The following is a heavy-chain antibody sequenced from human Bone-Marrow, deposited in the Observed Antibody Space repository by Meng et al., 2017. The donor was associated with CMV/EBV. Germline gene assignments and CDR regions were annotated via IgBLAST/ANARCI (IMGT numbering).Heavy chain of an antibody. V-gene: IGHV3-9*01. CDR1: GFTFDDYA. J-gene: IGHJ3*02. D-gene: IGHD3-10*01. CDR3: AKGVLREIDAFDI. CDR2: ISWNSGSI. Sequence: GGSLRLSCAASGFTFDDYAMHWVRQAPGKGLEWVSGISWNSGSIGYADSVKGRFTISRDNAKNSLYLQMNSLRAEDTAVYYCAKGVLREIDAFDIWGQGTMVTVSS.